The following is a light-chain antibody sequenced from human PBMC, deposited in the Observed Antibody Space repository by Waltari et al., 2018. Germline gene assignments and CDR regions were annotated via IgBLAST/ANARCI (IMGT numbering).Light chain of an antibody. V-gene: IGKV4-1*01. CDR2: WAS. CDR1: QSVLYSSNNKSY. Sequence: DIVMTQSPDSLAVSLGERATINCKSSQSVLYSSNNKSYLSWFQQKPGQPPKLLFYWASTRESGVPDRFSGSGSGTDFTLTISSLQAEDEAVYYCQQYYAAPWTFGQGTMVEIK. CDR3: QQYYAAPWT. J-gene: IGKJ1*01.